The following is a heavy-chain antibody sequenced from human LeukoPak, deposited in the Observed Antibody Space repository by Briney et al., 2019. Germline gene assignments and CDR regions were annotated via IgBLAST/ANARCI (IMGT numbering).Heavy chain of an antibody. Sequence: ASVKVSCKASGYTFTGYYMHWVRQAPGQGLEWMGWINPNSGGTNYAQKFQGRVTMTRDTSISTAYMELSRLRSDDTAVYYCARVPLSSGWYRGMDVWGQGTTVTVSS. V-gene: IGHV1-2*02. CDR3: ARVPLSSGWYRGMDV. D-gene: IGHD6-19*01. J-gene: IGHJ6*02. CDR2: INPNSGGT. CDR1: GYTFTGYY.